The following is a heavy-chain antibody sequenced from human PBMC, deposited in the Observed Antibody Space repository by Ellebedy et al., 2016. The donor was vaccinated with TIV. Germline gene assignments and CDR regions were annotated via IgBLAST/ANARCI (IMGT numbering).Heavy chain of an antibody. V-gene: IGHV1-3*04. CDR2: INTGNDNT. Sequence: ASVKVSXKASRHTFTSYGIHWVRQAPGQSLEWMGWINTGNDNTKYSQKFQGRVTITRDTSASTAYMELSSLMSEDTAVYYCATREWQDPMDVWGQGTTVTVSS. D-gene: IGHD3-3*01. CDR3: ATREWQDPMDV. J-gene: IGHJ6*02. CDR1: RHTFTSYG.